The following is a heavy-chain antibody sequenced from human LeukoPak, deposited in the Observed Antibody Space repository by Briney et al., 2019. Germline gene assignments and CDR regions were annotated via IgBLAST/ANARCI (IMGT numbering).Heavy chain of an antibody. D-gene: IGHD3-10*01. V-gene: IGHV3-23*01. CDR3: AKGYGSATFSELDY. CDR2: ISGSGNT. J-gene: IGHJ4*02. CDR1: EFTFSSYA. Sequence: GGSLRLSCAVSEFTFSSYAMSWVRQAPGKGLEWVSGISGSGNTYYADSVKGRFTISRDNSKNTLYLQMNSLRAEDTAVYYYAKGYGSATFSELDYWGQGTLVTVSS.